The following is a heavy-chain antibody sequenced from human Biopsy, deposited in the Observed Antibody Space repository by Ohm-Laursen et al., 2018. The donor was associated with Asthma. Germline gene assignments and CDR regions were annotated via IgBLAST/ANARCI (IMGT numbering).Heavy chain of an antibody. CDR1: GFSFGSFG. D-gene: IGHD2-15*01. V-gene: IGHV3-30*03. CDR3: ARVDGVVEPATRMGGMDV. CDR2: ISFDGRYE. Sequence: SLRLSCAAPGFSFGSFGMHWVRQVPGKGPEWVALISFDGRYEYYADSVKGRFTISRDNPMKRLYLQMSSLSAEDSAVYYCARVDGVVEPATRMGGMDVWGQGTTVTVSS. J-gene: IGHJ6*02.